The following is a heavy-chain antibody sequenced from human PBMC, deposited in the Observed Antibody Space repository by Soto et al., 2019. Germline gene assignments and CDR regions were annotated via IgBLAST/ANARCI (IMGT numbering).Heavy chain of an antibody. Sequence: ASVKVSCKASGGTFSSYAISWVRQAPGQGLEWMGGIIPIFGTANYAQKFQGRVTITADKSTSTAYMELSSLRSEDTAVYYCARKGAFYSNYNAYYYYYGMDVWGQGTTVTVS. CDR1: GGTFSSYA. CDR3: ARKGAFYSNYNAYYYYYGMDV. D-gene: IGHD4-4*01. CDR2: IIPIFGTA. V-gene: IGHV1-69*06. J-gene: IGHJ6*02.